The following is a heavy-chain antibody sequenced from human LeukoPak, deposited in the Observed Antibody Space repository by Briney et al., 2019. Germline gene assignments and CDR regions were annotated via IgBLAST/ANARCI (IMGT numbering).Heavy chain of an antibody. CDR1: GFTFSSYS. CDR2: ISSSSYI. V-gene: IGHV3-21*01. CDR3: ASGGIAAAGYNWFDP. Sequence: GGSLRLSCAASGFTFSSYSMNWVRQAPGKGLEWVSSISSSSYIYYADSVKGRFTISRDNAKNSLYLQMNSLRAEDTAVYYCASGGIAAAGYNWFDPWGQGTLVTVSS. J-gene: IGHJ5*02. D-gene: IGHD6-13*01.